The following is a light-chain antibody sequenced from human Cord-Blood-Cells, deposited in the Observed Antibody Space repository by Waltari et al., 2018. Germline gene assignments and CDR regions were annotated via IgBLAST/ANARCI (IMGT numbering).Light chain of an antibody. CDR3: CSYAGSSNVV. Sequence: QCALTQPASVSGSPGQSITLPCTATSSDGGSYNIVSWYQQHPGKAPKLMIYEGSKRPSGVSNRFSGSKSGNTDSLTISGLQAEDEADYYCCSYAGSSNVVFGGGTKLTVL. J-gene: IGLJ2*01. V-gene: IGLV2-23*01. CDR2: EGS. CDR1: SSDGGSYNI.